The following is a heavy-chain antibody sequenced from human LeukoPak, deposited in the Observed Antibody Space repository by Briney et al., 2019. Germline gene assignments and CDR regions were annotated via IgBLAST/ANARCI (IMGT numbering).Heavy chain of an antibody. CDR2: IYYSGST. CDR3: AREGSGYTYGRGSYFDY. D-gene: IGHD5-18*01. CDR1: GGSISSYY. V-gene: IGHV4-59*01. Sequence: SETLSLTCTVSGGSISSYYWSWIRQPPGKGLEWIGYIYYSGSTNYNPSLKSRVTISVDTSKNQFSLKLSSVTAADTAVYYCAREGSGYTYGRGSYFDYWGHGILVTVSS. J-gene: IGHJ4*01.